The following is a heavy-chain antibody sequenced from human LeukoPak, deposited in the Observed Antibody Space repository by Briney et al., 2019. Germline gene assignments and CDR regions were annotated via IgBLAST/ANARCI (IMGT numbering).Heavy chain of an antibody. CDR3: ARSLIAAHSSPFDY. V-gene: IGHV1-8*03. CDR2: MNPNSGNT. Sequence: GASVKVSCKASGYTLTSYDINWVRQATGQGLEWMGWMNPNSGNTGYAQKFQGRVTITRNTSISTAYMELSSLRSEDTAVYYCARSLIAAHSSPFDYWGQGTLVTVSS. CDR1: GYTLTSYD. J-gene: IGHJ4*02. D-gene: IGHD6-6*01.